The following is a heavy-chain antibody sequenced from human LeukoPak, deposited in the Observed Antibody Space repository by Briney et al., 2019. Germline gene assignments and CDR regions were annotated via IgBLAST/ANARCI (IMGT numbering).Heavy chain of an antibody. V-gene: IGHV3-23*01. D-gene: IGHD3-3*01. CDR3: ARETIFGVVIRDY. CDR1: RFTFSSYG. J-gene: IGHJ4*02. Sequence: PGGSLRLSCAASRFTFSSYGMSWVRQAPGKGLEWVSGISGSGGSTYYADSVKGRFTISRDNSKNTLYLQMNSLRAEDTAVYYCARETIFGVVIRDYWGQGTLVTVSS. CDR2: ISGSGGST.